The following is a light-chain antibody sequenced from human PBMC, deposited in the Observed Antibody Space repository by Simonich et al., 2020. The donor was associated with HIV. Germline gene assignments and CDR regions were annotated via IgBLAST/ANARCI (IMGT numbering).Light chain of an antibody. CDR3: SSYTSITTWV. CDR2: DVS. Sequence: QSALTQPVSVSGSPGQSVTISCTGTSSDVGGYNYVSWYQQHPGKAPKLMFYDVSKRPPGVSNRFSGSKSGNTASLTISGLQAEDEADYYCSSYTSITTWVFGGGTKLTVL. CDR1: SSDVGGYNY. J-gene: IGLJ3*02. V-gene: IGLV2-14*03.